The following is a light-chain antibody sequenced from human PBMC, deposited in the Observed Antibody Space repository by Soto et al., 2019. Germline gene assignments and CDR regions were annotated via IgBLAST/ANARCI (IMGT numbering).Light chain of an antibody. Sequence: EIVLTQSPATLFLSPGERATLSCRASQSVSSYLAWYQQKTGQARRRLIYDASNRATGITARFSGRGSGTDFALTISSLAPEDMVVYYWQQRSNWPYTCGQRTKLE. CDR3: QQRSNWPYT. J-gene: IGKJ2*01. V-gene: IGKV3-11*01. CDR1: QSVSSY. CDR2: DAS.